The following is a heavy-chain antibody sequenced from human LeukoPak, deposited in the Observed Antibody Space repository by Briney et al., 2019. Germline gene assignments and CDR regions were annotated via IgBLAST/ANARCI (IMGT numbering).Heavy chain of an antibody. CDR1: GGSISSYY. CDR2: IHYSGST. CDR3: ARDRLQLQS. D-gene: IGHD1-1*01. Sequence: PSETLSLTCTVSGGSISSYYWSWMRQPPGKGLEWIGYIHYSGSTNYNSSLKSRVTISVDTSKNQFSLKLSPVTAADTAVYYCARDRLQLQSWGQGTLVTVSS. J-gene: IGHJ5*02. V-gene: IGHV4-59*01.